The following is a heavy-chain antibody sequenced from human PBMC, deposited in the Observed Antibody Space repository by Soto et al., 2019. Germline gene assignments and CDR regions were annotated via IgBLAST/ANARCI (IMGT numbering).Heavy chain of an antibody. CDR2: IYDSGRT. Sequence: SQTLSLTCTVSGGSISGYYWSWIRQPPGKGLEWIGFIYDSGRTNYNPSLKSRVTISEDTSKNQFSLRLTSVTAADTVIYYFARDGHTSSSLAFDFWGPGTLVTVSS. CDR1: GGSISGYY. CDR3: ARDGHTSSSLAFDF. D-gene: IGHD6-6*01. V-gene: IGHV4-59*01. J-gene: IGHJ3*01.